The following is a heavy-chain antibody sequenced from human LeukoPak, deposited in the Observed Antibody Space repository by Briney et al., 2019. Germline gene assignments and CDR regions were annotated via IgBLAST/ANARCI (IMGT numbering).Heavy chain of an antibody. CDR3: ARDTDYGGNPGAFDI. CDR2: IYHSGST. D-gene: IGHD4-23*01. V-gene: IGHV4-4*02. J-gene: IGHJ3*02. CDR1: GGSISSSNW. Sequence: PSGTLSLTCAVSGGSISSSNWWSWVRQPPGKGLEWIGEIYHSGSTNYNPSLKSRVTISVDKSKNQFSLKLSSVTAADTAVYYCARDTDYGGNPGAFDIWGQGTMVTVSS.